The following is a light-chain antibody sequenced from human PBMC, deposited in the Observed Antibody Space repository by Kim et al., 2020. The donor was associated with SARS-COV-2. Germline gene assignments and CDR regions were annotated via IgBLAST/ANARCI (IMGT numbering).Light chain of an antibody. CDR2: EDN. J-gene: IGLJ2*01. CDR3: QSYDSTNVV. Sequence: GNTVTIACTRSSGNIADNDVPWPQQRTGSATTTVIYEDNQRPSGVPDRFSGAIDSSSKFATLTISGLKTEDEADYYCQSYDSTNVVFGGGTRLTV. V-gene: IGLV6-57*03. CDR1: SGNIADND.